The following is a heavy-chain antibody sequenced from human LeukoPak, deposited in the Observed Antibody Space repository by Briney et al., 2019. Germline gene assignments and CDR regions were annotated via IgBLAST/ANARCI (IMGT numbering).Heavy chain of an antibody. Sequence: SVKDSCMASGYTLTGYYMHWVRQAPGQGVEWMGCINPNSGGNNYAKKFQGRVTTTMDTSISTAYMELSMLRYGDTAAYYCASDLRMILRKTYYWFDPWGQGTLVTVSS. V-gene: IGHV1-2*02. J-gene: IGHJ5*02. CDR2: INPNSGGN. CDR1: GYTLTGYY. D-gene: IGHD2-15*01. CDR3: ASDLRMILRKTYYWFDP.